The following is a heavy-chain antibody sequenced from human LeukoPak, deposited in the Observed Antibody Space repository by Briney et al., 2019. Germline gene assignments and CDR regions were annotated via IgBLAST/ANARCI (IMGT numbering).Heavy chain of an antibody. CDR2: INPSGGST. V-gene: IGHV1-46*01. J-gene: IGHJ3*02. Sequence: ASVKVSCEASGYTFTTYYMHWVRQAPGQGLEWMGIINPSGGSTSYAQKFQGRVTMTRDMSTSTVYMELRSLRSEDTAVYYCTRDPPYCSGGSCYSGAAFDIWGQGTMVTVSS. CDR1: GYTFTTYY. CDR3: TRDPPYCSGGSCYSGAAFDI. D-gene: IGHD2-15*01.